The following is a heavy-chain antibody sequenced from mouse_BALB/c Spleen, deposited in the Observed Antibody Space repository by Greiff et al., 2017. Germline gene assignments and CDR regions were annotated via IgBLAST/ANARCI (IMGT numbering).Heavy chain of an antibody. CDR1: GFTFSSYA. V-gene: IGHV5-9-4*01. CDR3: AKHYYGSRRYAMDY. Sequence: EVQGVESGGGLVKPGGSLKLSCAASGFTFSSYAMSWVRQSPEKRLEWVAEISSGGSYTYYPDTVTGRFTISRDNAKNTLYLEMSSLRSEDTAMYYCAKHYYGSRRYAMDYWGQGTSVTVSS. D-gene: IGHD1-1*01. J-gene: IGHJ4*01. CDR2: ISSGGSYT.